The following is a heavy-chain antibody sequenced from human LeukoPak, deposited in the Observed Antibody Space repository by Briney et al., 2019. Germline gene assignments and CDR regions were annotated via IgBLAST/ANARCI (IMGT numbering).Heavy chain of an antibody. CDR1: GFSVSSNY. J-gene: IGHJ4*02. Sequence: GGSLRLSCAASGFSVSSNYVSWVRQAPGKGLEWVSVIYTGGTTHYAPSVMGLFTISRDDSQNTVHLHMSGLRDEDTALYYCAREGRFQSFDYWGQGTLVAVSS. CDR2: IYTGGTT. V-gene: IGHV3-53*01. CDR3: AREGRFQSFDY.